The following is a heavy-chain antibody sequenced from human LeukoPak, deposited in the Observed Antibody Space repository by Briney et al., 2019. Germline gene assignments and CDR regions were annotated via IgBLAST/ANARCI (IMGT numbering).Heavy chain of an antibody. Sequence: GGPLRLSCGASGFTFSTYAMSWVRQAPGKGLEWVSSMSGSGGRINYAVSVKGGFTISRDNSKNTLNLQMNSLRAEDTAVYYCARVVVGVTNWFDPWGQGTLVTVSS. CDR1: GFTFSTYA. V-gene: IGHV3-23*01. CDR2: MSGSGGRI. D-gene: IGHD2-15*01. CDR3: ARVVVGVTNWFDP. J-gene: IGHJ5*02.